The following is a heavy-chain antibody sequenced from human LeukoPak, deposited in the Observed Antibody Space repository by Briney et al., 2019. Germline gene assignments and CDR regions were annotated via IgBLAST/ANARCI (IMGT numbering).Heavy chain of an antibody. Sequence: ASVKASCKASGYTFTSYGISWVRQAPGQGLEWMGWISAYNGNTNYAQKLQGRVTMTTDTSTSTAYMELRSLRSDDTAVYYCARGTAYYDSSGIAGYWGQGTLVTVSS. J-gene: IGHJ4*02. CDR3: ARGTAYYDSSGIAGY. V-gene: IGHV1-18*01. CDR1: GYTFTSYG. D-gene: IGHD3-22*01. CDR2: ISAYNGNT.